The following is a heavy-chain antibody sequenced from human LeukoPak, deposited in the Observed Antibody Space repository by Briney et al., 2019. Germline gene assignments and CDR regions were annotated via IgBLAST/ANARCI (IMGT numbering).Heavy chain of an antibody. Sequence: GVSLRLSCAASGFTFRGSAIHWVRQPSGKGLEWVGRIRSKANNYATAYAASVKGRFTISRDDSKNTAYLQMNSLKTEDTAVYYCTRRGRGFGELLIDWGQGTLVTVSS. J-gene: IGHJ4*02. CDR2: IRSKANNYAT. D-gene: IGHD3-10*01. CDR3: TRRGRGFGELLID. CDR1: GFTFRGSA. V-gene: IGHV3-73*01.